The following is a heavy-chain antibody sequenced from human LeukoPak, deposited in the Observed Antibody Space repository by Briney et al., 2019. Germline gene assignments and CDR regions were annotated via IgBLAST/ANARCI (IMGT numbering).Heavy chain of an antibody. Sequence: SETLSLTCAVYGGSFSGYYWSWIRQPPGKGLEWIAEINHSGSTNYNPSLKNRVTISVDTSKNHFSLKLISMTAADTAVFYYAPLKTWGSNYYYGMDVWGPGTTVTVSS. CDR2: INHSGST. CDR3: APLKTWGSNYYYGMDV. V-gene: IGHV4-34*01. D-gene: IGHD7-27*01. CDR1: GGSFSGYY. J-gene: IGHJ6*02.